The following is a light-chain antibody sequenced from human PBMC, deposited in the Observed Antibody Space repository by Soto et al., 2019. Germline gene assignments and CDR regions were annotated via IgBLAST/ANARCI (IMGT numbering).Light chain of an antibody. CDR3: HQYGYSPNT. CDR2: GAA. CDR1: RSVSSRY. V-gene: IGKV3-20*01. J-gene: IGKJ2*01. Sequence: EIVLTQSPGTLSLSPGERATLSCRASRSVSSRYLAWYQQKPGQAPRLLIYGAASRATGIPDRFSGSGSGTDFTLTISRLEPLDFAVYHCHQYGYSPNTFGQGTKLEIK.